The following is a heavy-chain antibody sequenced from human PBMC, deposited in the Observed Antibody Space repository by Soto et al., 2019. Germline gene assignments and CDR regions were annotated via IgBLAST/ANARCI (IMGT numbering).Heavy chain of an antibody. CDR1: GGTFSTYA. D-gene: IGHD5-18*01. CDR3: ASGIQLWLRRINNGYSG. J-gene: IGHJ4*02. Sequence: QVQLVQSGAEVKKPESSVKVSCKAPGGTFSTYATSWVRQAPGQGLEWMGGIIPMFGTANYAQRFQDRVTINADESTNTVYMELSSLRSEDTAVYFCASGIQLWLRRINNGYSGWGQGTLVTVSS. V-gene: IGHV1-69*12. CDR2: IIPMFGTA.